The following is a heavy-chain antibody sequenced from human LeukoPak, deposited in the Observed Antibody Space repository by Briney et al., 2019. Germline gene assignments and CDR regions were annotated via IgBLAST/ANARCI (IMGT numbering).Heavy chain of an antibody. J-gene: IGHJ4*02. Sequence: GASVKVSCKASGYTFTGYYMHWVRQAPGQGLEWMGRINPNSGGTNYAQKFQGRVTMTRDTSISTAYMELSRLRSDDTAVYYCARDYYDILTGYYSTQALYYFDYWGQGTLVTVSS. D-gene: IGHD3-9*01. CDR3: ARDYYDILTGYYSTQALYYFDY. V-gene: IGHV1-2*06. CDR2: INPNSGGT. CDR1: GYTFTGYY.